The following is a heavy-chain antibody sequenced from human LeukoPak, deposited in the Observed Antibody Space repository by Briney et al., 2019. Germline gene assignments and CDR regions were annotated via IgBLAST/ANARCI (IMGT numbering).Heavy chain of an antibody. CDR3: AKLPYCTNGVCSEDY. J-gene: IGHJ4*02. CDR1: GFTFSSYW. Sequence: GGSLRLSCAASGFTFSSYWMSWVRQAPGKGLEWVANIKQDGSEKYYVDSVKGRFTISRDNAKNSLYLQMNSLRAEDTAVYYCAKLPYCTNGVCSEDYWGQGTLVTVSS. V-gene: IGHV3-7*01. D-gene: IGHD2-8*01. CDR2: IKQDGSEK.